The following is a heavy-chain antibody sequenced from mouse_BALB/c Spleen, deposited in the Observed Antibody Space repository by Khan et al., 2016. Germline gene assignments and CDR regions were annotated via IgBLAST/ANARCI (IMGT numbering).Heavy chain of an antibody. CDR1: GFTFNTYA. CDR3: VRGGLAWFAY. V-gene: IGHV10-1*02. CDR2: IRSKSNNYAT. J-gene: IGHJ3*01. Sequence: EVQLVESGGGLVQPKGSLKLSCAASGFTFNTYAMNWVRQAPKKGLEWVARIRSKSNNYATYYADSVKDRCNISRDDSQSMLYLQMNKLKTEDTAMYYCVRGGLAWFAYWGQGTLVTVSA.